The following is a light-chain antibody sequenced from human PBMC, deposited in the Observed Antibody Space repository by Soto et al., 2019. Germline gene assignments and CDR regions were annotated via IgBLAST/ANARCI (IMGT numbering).Light chain of an antibody. V-gene: IGLV1-51*01. J-gene: IGLJ1*01. Sequence: QSVLTQPPSVSAAPGQKVTISCSGSSSNIGNNYVSWYQQFPGAAPKLLIFDNNQRPSGIPDRFSGSKSGTSATLGITGLQTGDEADYYCGLWDNSLSGFVFATGTKVTVL. CDR1: SSNIGNNY. CDR3: GLWDNSLSGFV. CDR2: DNN.